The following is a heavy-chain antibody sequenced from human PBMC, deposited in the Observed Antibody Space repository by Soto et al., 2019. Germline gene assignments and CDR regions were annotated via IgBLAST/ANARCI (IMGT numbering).Heavy chain of an antibody. CDR3: AKDKMEQWLVGGYFHY. J-gene: IGHJ4*02. Sequence: EVQLLESGGGLVQPGGSLRLSCSASGFTFSSSAMGWVRQAPGKGLEWVSAIIDDGGRAYYANSVKGRFTISRDNSKNTLSLQMNSLRAEDTAVYYCAKDKMEQWLVGGYFHYWGQGTQVTVSS. D-gene: IGHD6-19*01. CDR1: GFTFSSSA. CDR2: IIDDGGRA. V-gene: IGHV3-23*01.